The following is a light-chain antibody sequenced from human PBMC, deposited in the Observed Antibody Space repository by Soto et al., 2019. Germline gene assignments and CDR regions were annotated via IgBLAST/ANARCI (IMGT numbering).Light chain of an antibody. CDR1: SGHSSYA. V-gene: IGLV4-69*01. CDR3: QTWGTGMV. J-gene: IGLJ3*02. CDR2: LTSDGSH. Sequence: QPVLTQSPSASASLGASVKLTCTLSSGHSSYAIAWHQQQPEKGPRYLMKLTSDGSHTKGDGIPDRFSGSSSGAERYLTISSLQSEDEADYYCQTWGTGMVFGGGTQLTVL.